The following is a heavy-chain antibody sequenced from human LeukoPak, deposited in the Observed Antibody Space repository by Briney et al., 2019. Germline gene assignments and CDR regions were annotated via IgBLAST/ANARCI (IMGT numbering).Heavy chain of an antibody. CDR3: AKVVGGGSLKY. D-gene: IGHD3-16*01. Sequence: PGESLRLSCAASGFIFHDYGMSWVRQAPGKGLEWVSLISADGISTYYADSVKGRFTISRDNNRNSLHLQLNSLRTEDTALYYCAKVVGGGSLKYWGQGTLVTVSS. J-gene: IGHJ4*01. CDR1: GFIFHDYG. V-gene: IGHV3-43*02. CDR2: ISADGIST.